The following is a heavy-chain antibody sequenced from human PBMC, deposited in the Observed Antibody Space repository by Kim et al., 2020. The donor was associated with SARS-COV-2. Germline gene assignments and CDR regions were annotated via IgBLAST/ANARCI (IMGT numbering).Heavy chain of an antibody. CDR3: TRDERITITSPGAFKM. CDR1: GFTFSSYW. J-gene: IGHJ3*02. V-gene: IGHV3-74*01. Sequence: GGSLRLSCAASGFTFSSYWMHWVRQAPGKGLVWVSRINSDGTTTYADSVKGRFTISRDNAKSTLYLQMNSLSAEDTAVYYCTRDERITITSPGAFKMWGQGTMVTVSS. CDR2: INSDGTT. D-gene: IGHD4-4*01.